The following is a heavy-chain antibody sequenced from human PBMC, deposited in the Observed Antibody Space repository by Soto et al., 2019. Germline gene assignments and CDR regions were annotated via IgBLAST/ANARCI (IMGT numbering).Heavy chain of an antibody. Sequence: GSLTLSCAASGFTFRRLTIHSVRQAPGKGLERVSTISSSSAYIYYTDALRGRFTISRDNAKNSLHLQMNSLRAEDTAVYYCTRDASRDSSARGWFDPWGPGTLVTVSS. V-gene: IGHV3-21*01. CDR1: GFTFRRLT. CDR3: TRDASRDSSARGWFDP. CDR2: ISSSSAYI. D-gene: IGHD6-13*01. J-gene: IGHJ5*02.